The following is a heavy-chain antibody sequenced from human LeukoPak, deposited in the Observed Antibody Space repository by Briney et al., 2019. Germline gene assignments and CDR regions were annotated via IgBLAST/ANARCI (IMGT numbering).Heavy chain of an antibody. J-gene: IGHJ4*02. D-gene: IGHD3-9*01. CDR2: INHSGST. CDR1: GGSFSGYY. CDR3: ARSFDVLTGYVDF. Sequence: SETLSLTCAVYGGSFSGYYWSWIRQPPGKGLEWIGEINHSGSTNYNPSLKSRVTISVDTSQNQFSLKLTSVTAADTAVYYCARSFDVLTGYVDFWGQGTLVTVSS. V-gene: IGHV4-34*01.